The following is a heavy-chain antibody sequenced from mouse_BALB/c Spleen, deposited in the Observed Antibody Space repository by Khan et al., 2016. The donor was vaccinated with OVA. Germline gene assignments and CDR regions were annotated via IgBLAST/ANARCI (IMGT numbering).Heavy chain of an antibody. CDR3: ARSIMAN. V-gene: IGHV3-2*02. CDR2: ISYSGST. J-gene: IGHJ2*01. Sequence: EVQLQESGPGLVKPSQSLSLTCTVTGYSITSDYAWNWIRQFPGNKLEWMGYISYSGSTSYNPSLKSRISITRDTSKNTFFLQLKSVTTEDTATYYCARSIMANWGQGTTLTVSS. CDR1: GYSITSDYA.